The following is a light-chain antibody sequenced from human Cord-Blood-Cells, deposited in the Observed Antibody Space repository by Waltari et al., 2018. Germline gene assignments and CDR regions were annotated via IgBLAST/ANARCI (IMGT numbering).Light chain of an antibody. CDR2: DAS. Sequence: DIQMTQSPSPLSASVGDRVTITCQASQDISNYLNWYQQKPGKAPKLLIYDASNLETGVPSRFSGSGSGTDFTFTISSLQPEDIATYYCQQYDSLPFTFGPGTKVDIK. CDR3: QQYDSLPFT. J-gene: IGKJ3*01. V-gene: IGKV1-33*01. CDR1: QDISNY.